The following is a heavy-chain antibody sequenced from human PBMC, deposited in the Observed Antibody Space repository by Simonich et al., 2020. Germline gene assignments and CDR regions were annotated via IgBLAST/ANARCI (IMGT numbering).Heavy chain of an antibody. CDR2: IYYSGGT. J-gene: IGHJ4*02. CDR3: ARLPDY. Sequence: QVQLQESGPGLVKPSETLSLTCTVSGGSISSYYWSWIRQPPGKGLELIGYIYYSGGTNYHPTLKSRVTISVDTSKNQFSLKLSSVTAADTAVYYCARLPDYWGQGTLVTVSS. V-gene: IGHV4-59*08. CDR1: GGSISSYY.